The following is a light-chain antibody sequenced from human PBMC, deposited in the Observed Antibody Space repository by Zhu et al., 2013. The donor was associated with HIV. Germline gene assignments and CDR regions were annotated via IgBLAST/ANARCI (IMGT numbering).Light chain of an antibody. CDR1: QSISSW. Sequence: IQMTQSPSTLSASVGDRVTITCRASQSISSWLAWYQQKPGKAPKLLIYDAWSLESGVPSRFSGSGSGTEFTLTISSLQPDDFATYYCQQYDTYRYTFGQGTKLEIK. J-gene: IGKJ2*01. V-gene: IGKV1-5*01. CDR2: DAW. CDR3: QQYDTYRYT.